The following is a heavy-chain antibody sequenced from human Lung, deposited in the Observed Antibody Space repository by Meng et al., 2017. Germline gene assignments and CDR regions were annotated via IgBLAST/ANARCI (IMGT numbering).Heavy chain of an antibody. J-gene: IGHJ4*02. CDR2: IFHSGST. D-gene: IGHD1-26*01. Sequence: QVQLQESGPGLVKPSGTLSLTCAVSGGSITSSTWWSWVRQNPGKGLEWFGEIFHSGSTNYNPPLERRVTISVDKSKNQFSLKVYSVTAADTATYYCARFDISSSGRGDYWGQGILVTVSS. CDR1: GGSITSSTW. V-gene: IGHV4-4*02. CDR3: ARFDISSSGRGDY.